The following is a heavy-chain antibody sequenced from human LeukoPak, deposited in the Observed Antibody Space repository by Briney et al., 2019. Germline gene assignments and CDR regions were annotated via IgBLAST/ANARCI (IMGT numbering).Heavy chain of an antibody. Sequence: SETLSLTCTVSGGSIRSYYWSWIRQPPRKELEWIGYIYYSGSTNYNPSLKSRVTISVDTSKNQFYLKLSSVTAAGTAVYYCARDRRSGEDSNFWGQGTLVTVYS. D-gene: IGHD2-15*01. V-gene: IGHV4-59*01. CDR3: ARDRRSGEDSNF. CDR2: IYYSGST. J-gene: IGHJ4*02. CDR1: GGSIRSYY.